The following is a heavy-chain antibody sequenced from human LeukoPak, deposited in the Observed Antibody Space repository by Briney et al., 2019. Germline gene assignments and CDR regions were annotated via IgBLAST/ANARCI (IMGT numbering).Heavy chain of an antibody. J-gene: IGHJ4*02. D-gene: IGHD3-22*01. CDR3: ARDGGFYYDSSGPADYYFDY. CDR1: GYTFTGYY. V-gene: IGHV1-2*02. CDR2: INPNSGGT. Sequence: ASVKVSCKASGYTFTGYYMHWVRQAPGQGLEGIGLINPNSGGTNYAQKFHGRVTMTSDTSITTDYMELSRLRSDDTAVYYCARDGGFYYDSSGPADYYFDYWGQGTLVTVSS.